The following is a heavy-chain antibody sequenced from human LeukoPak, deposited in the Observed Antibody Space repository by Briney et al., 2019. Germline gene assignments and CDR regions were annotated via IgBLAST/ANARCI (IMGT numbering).Heavy chain of an antibody. CDR1: GDFISSSSYY. J-gene: IGHJ1*01. Sequence: PSETLSLTCTVSGDFISSSSYYLGWIRQPPGKGLEWIGDIYYTGKTYYNPSLKSRVFISIDTSKNYFSLNLNFVTAADTAVYYCARRRYYDSTGYFEWGRGSLVTVSS. CDR3: ARRRYYDSTGYFE. V-gene: IGHV4-39*02. D-gene: IGHD3-22*01. CDR2: IYYTGKT.